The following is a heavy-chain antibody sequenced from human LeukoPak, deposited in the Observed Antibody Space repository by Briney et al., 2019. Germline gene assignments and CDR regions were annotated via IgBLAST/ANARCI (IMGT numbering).Heavy chain of an antibody. CDR1: GYTFTGYY. Sequence: ASVKVSCKASGYTFTGYYTHWVRQAPGQGLEWMGWINPTSGGTKYAQKVQGRVTMTRDTSISTAYMELSRLRADDTAVFYCARGGSAWDNPFDYWGQGTLVTVSS. CDR2: INPTSGGT. V-gene: IGHV1-2*02. J-gene: IGHJ4*02. CDR3: ARGGSAWDNPFDY. D-gene: IGHD6-19*01.